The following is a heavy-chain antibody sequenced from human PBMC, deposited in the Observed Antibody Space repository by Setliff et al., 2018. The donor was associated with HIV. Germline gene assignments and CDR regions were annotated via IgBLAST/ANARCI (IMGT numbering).Heavy chain of an antibody. CDR1: GFTFSNSW. D-gene: IGHD1-26*01. V-gene: IGHV3-15*01. Sequence: GGSLRLSCAASGFTFSNSWMTWVRQAPGKGLEWVGRIKTKTQRGTTDYAAPAKGRFIISRDDSKNMVFLEMDSLKTEDTGVYYCTTRPGVAYYRLGDIWGQGTMVTVSS. J-gene: IGHJ3*02. CDR2: IKTKTQRGTT. CDR3: TTRPGVAYYRLGDI.